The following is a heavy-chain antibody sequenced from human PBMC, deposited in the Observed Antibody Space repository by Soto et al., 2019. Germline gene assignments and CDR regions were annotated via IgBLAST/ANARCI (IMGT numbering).Heavy chain of an antibody. CDR2: MNPNSGNT. CDR1: GYTFTSYD. Sequence: ASVKVSCKASGYTFTSYDINWVRQATGQGLEWMGWMNPNSGNTGYAQKFQGRVTMTRNTSISTAYMELSSLRSEDTAVHYCARTIFGVVISSYYYGMDVWGQGTTVTVSS. V-gene: IGHV1-8*01. CDR3: ARTIFGVVISSYYYGMDV. D-gene: IGHD3-3*01. J-gene: IGHJ6*02.